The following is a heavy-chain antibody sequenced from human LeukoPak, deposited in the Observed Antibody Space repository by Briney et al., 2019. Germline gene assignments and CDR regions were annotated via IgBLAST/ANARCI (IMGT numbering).Heavy chain of an antibody. J-gene: IGHJ4*02. CDR2: INHSGST. CDR3: ARRTQGWLLLSNFDY. D-gene: IGHD3-22*01. V-gene: IGHV4-34*01. Sequence: SETLSLTGAVYGGSFSGYYWSWIRQPPGKGLERIGEINHSGSTNYNPSLKSRVTISVDTSKNQFSLKLSSVTAADTAVYYCARRTQGWLLLSNFDYWGQGTLVTVSS. CDR1: GGSFSGYY.